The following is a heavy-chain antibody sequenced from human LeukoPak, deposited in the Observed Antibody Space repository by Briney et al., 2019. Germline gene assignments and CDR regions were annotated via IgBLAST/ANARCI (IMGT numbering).Heavy chain of an antibody. D-gene: IGHD1-26*01. CDR3: TRDLGGGSSFYYFYYMDV. CDR2: ISTHNGNT. Sequence: ASVTVSCKASGYSFTSYGITWVRHAPGQGLEWMGWISTHNGNTNYAQKFQGRATLTTDTSTSTAYMELRSLRSDDSAVYYCTRDLGGGSSFYYFYYMDVWGKGTTVTVSS. V-gene: IGHV1-18*01. J-gene: IGHJ6*03. CDR1: GYSFTSYG.